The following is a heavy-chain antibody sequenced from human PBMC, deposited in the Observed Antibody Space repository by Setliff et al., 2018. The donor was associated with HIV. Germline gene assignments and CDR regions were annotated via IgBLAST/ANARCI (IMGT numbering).Heavy chain of an antibody. CDR1: SGSISSHHY. J-gene: IGHJ6*03. V-gene: IGHV4-59*11. D-gene: IGHD4-17*01. CDR2: ISNTGNI. CDR3: AREVILRVYGDYAQYHYYMDV. Sequence: SETLSLTCTVSSGSISSHHYWTWIRQPPGKGLEWIGYISNTGNISYNPSHKSRVTISLDTSKKQFSLKLTSLTAADTAVYYCAREVILRVYGDYAQYHYYMDVWGKGTTVTVSS.